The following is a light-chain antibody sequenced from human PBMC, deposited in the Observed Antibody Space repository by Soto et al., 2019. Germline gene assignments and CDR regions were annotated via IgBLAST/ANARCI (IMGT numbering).Light chain of an antibody. CDR3: QQYNSWPPMLT. V-gene: IGKV3-15*01. CDR2: AAS. J-gene: IGKJ4*01. Sequence: EIVMTQSPATLSVSPGERSTLSCRASQSVSSNLAWYQQKPGQAPRLLIYAASTRATGIPARFSGSGSGTEFTLTISRLQSEDFALYYCQQYNSWPPMLTFGGGTTGDIK. CDR1: QSVSSN.